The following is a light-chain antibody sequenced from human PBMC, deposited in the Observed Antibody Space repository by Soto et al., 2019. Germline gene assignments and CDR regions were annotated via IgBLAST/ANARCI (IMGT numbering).Light chain of an antibody. Sequence: EIVWTQSPGTLSLSPGERATLSCRASQSVSSSYLAWYQQKPGQAPRLLIYGASSRATGIPDRFSGSGSGTDFTLTISRLEPEDCAVYYCQQYGSSLFTFGPGTKVDIK. V-gene: IGKV3-20*01. CDR1: QSVSSSY. J-gene: IGKJ3*01. CDR2: GAS. CDR3: QQYGSSLFT.